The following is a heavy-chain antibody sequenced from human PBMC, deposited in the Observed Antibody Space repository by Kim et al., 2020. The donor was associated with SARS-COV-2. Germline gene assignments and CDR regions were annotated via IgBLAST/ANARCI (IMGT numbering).Heavy chain of an antibody. J-gene: IGHJ5*02. V-gene: IGHV3-23*05. CDR3: AKTAQCDT. CDR2: SGTST. Sequence: SGTSTYSAGSGKRRFTISRDNSKNTLYLQMNSLRAEDTAIYFCAKTAQCDTWGQGTLVTVSS.